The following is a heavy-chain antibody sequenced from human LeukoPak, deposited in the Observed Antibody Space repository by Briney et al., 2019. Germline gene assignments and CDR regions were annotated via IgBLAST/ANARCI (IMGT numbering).Heavy chain of an antibody. D-gene: IGHD3-22*01. CDR2: IIPILGIA. Sequence: GASVKVSCKASGGTFSSYTISWVRQAPGQGLEWMGRIIPILGIANYAQKFQGRVTITADKSTSTAYMEVSSLRSEDTAVYYCASRGAGYYDSSGYSYCWGQGTLVTVSS. CDR1: GGTFSSYT. J-gene: IGHJ4*02. CDR3: ASRGAGYYDSSGYSYC. V-gene: IGHV1-69*02.